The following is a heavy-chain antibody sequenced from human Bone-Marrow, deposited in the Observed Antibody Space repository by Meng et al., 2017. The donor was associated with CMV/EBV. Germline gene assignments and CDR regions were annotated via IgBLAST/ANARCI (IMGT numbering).Heavy chain of an antibody. J-gene: IGHJ6*02. V-gene: IGHV3-7*01. CDR1: GFTFSRYW. Sequence: GGSLRLSCGASGFTFSRYWMTWVRQAPGERQEWVANIKQDGSETYYMDSVKGRFTISRDNAKNSLYLQMNSLRVEDTAVYYCARDLRKEYGMDVCGRRTTVTVSS. CDR3: ARDLRKEYGMDV. CDR2: IKQDGSET.